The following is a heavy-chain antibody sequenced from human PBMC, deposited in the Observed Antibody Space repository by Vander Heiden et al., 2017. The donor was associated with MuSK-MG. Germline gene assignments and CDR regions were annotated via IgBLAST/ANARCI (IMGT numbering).Heavy chain of an antibody. V-gene: IGHV3-30*04. Sequence: QVQLVESGGGVVQPGRSLRLSCAASGFTLSSYAMHWVRQAPGKGLEWVAVISYDGSNKYYADSVKGRFTISRDNSKNTLYLQMNSLRAEDTAVYYCARDRNHPYYYDSMDYGMDVWGQGTTVTVSS. CDR2: ISYDGSNK. CDR3: ARDRNHPYYYDSMDYGMDV. CDR1: GFTLSSYA. J-gene: IGHJ6*02. D-gene: IGHD3-22*01.